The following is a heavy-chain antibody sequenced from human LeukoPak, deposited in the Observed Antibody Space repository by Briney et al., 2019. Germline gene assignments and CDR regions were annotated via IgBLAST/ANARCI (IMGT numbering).Heavy chain of an antibody. CDR1: GGSISSYY. V-gene: IGHV4-34*01. CDR3: ARGEIVGGFNP. D-gene: IGHD3-16*01. CDR2: IKHSGIT. J-gene: IGHJ5*02. Sequence: SETLSLTCTVSGGSISSYYWSCIRQPPGKGLEWIGEIKHSGITNYNPSLKSRVTISVDTSKNQISLKLTSVTAADTAVYFCARGEIVGGFNPWGQGTLVTVSS.